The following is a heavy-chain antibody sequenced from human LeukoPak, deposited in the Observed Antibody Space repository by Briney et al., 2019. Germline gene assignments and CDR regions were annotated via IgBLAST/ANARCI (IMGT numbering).Heavy chain of an antibody. CDR2: I. D-gene: IGHD2-2*01. V-gene: IGHV3-21*01. J-gene: IGHJ4*02. CDR3: ASRYCSTTNCYAMDY. CDR1: GFTFSSYS. Sequence: PGGSLRLSCAASGFTFSSYSMNWVRQAPGKGLEWVSSIKGRFTISRDNAKNSLYLQMNSLRAEDTAVYYCASRYCSTTNCYAMDYWGQGTLVTVSS.